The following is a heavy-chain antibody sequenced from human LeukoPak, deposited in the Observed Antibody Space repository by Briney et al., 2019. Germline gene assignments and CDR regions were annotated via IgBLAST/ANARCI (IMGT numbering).Heavy chain of an antibody. CDR2: IWYDGSNK. Sequence: GGSLTLSCAASGFTFSSYGMHWVRQAPGKGLESVAVIWYDGSNKYYADSVTGRFTISRDNSKNTLYLQMNSLRAEDTAVYYCARSSGWYGWGQGTLVTVSS. J-gene: IGHJ4*02. CDR3: ARSSGWYG. D-gene: IGHD6-19*01. V-gene: IGHV3-33*01. CDR1: GFTFSSYG.